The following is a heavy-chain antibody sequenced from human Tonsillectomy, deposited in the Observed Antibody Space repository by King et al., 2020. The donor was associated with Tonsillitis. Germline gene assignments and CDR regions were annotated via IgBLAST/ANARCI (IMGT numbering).Heavy chain of an antibody. CDR3: AKGGRASSSHIDY. V-gene: IGHV3-30*18. D-gene: IGHD6-13*01. J-gene: IGHJ4*02. CDR1: GFTFRYYG. Sequence: VQLVESGGGVVQPGRSLRLSCAASGFTFRYYGMHWVRQALGKGLEWLAVISYDGSNKYYADSVKGRFTLSRDNSKNTLYLQMNSLRAEDTAVYYCAKGGRASSSHIDYWGQGILVTVSS. CDR2: ISYDGSNK.